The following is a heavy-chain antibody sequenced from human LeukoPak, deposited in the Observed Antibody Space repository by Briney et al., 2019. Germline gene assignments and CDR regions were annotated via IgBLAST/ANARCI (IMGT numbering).Heavy chain of an antibody. CDR1: GFTFSSYW. D-gene: IGHD5-18*01. CDR2: IKQDGSDK. J-gene: IGHJ6*03. CDR3: ARDSRIQLWSTITYYYYYMDV. Sequence: GGSLRLSCAASGFTFSSYWMSWVRQAPGKGLEWVANIKQDGSDKYYVDSVKGRFTISRDNAKNSLYLQMNSLRAEDTAVYYCARDSRIQLWSTITYYYYYMDVWGKGTTVTVSS. V-gene: IGHV3-7*01.